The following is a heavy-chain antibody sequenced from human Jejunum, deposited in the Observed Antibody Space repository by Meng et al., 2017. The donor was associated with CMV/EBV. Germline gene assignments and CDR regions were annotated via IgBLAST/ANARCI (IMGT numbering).Heavy chain of an antibody. CDR1: GGSVNNYA. Sequence: QVQLMQSGAEVKEPXSATKVSCKSSGGSVNNYAFNWVRQAPGQGLEWMGGIIAIFKTPNYAQKFQGRLTITADESTGTSYMELTSLTSEDTAVYYCARGFLNGYQPFDYWGQGTLVTVSS. D-gene: IGHD5-24*01. J-gene: IGHJ4*02. CDR3: ARGFLNGYQPFDY. V-gene: IGHV1-69*12. CDR2: IIAIFKTP.